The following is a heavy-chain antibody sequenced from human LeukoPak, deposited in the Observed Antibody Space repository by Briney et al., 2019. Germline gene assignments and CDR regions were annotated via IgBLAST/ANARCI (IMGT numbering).Heavy chain of an antibody. J-gene: IGHJ4*02. CDR2: IYSTGST. V-gene: IGHV4-59*08. CDR3: ARHRSDGSYPLDY. CDR1: GVSISNYY. D-gene: IGHD5-24*01. Sequence: SETLSLTCTVSGVSISNYYWSWIRQPPGKGLERIGHIYSTGSTTYSPSLKSRVTMSVDKSKNQFSLKLTSVTAADTAVYYCARHRSDGSYPLDYWGQGALVTVSS.